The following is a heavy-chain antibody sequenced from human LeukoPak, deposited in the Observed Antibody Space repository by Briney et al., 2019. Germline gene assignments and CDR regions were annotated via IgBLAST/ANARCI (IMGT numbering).Heavy chain of an antibody. Sequence: GGSLRLSCAASGFTFDDYGMSWVRQAPGKGLEWVSGINWNGGSTVYADSVKGRFTISRDNAKNSLYLQMYSLRAPDTPLYYCARVSGLGSYYDSSGYPDYWGQGTLVTVSS. CDR1: GFTFDDYG. CDR2: INWNGGST. J-gene: IGHJ4*02. CDR3: ARVSGLGSYYDSSGYPDY. V-gene: IGHV3-20*04. D-gene: IGHD3-22*01.